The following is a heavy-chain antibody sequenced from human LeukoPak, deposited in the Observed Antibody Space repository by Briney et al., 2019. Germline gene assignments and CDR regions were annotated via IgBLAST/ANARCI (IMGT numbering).Heavy chain of an antibody. CDR2: ISYDGSNK. D-gene: IGHD2-2*01. CDR1: GFTFSSYA. Sequence: PGGSLRLSCAASGFTFSSYAMRWVRQAPGKGLEWVAVISYDGSNKYYADSVKGRFTISRDNSKNTLYLQMNSLRAEDTAVYYCARDRHCSSTSCYVYGEYDYWGQGTLVTVSS. V-gene: IGHV3-30*04. J-gene: IGHJ4*02. CDR3: ARDRHCSSTSCYVYGEYDY.